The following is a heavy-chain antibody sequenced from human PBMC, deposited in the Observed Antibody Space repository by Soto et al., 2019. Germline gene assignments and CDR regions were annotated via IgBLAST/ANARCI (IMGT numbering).Heavy chain of an antibody. CDR1: GFTFSRFC. V-gene: IGHV3-74*01. CDR3: TRDPGAYSSTCSFYFDS. CDR2: IKADGSST. J-gene: IGHJ4*02. Sequence: EVQLVESWGGLVQPGGSLRLSCSASGFTFSRFCMHWVRQYPGKGLVWVSRIKADGSSTTYADSVKGRFTISRDNAKNTLYLQMDSLRAEDTGVYYCTRDPGAYSSTCSFYFDSWGQGTLVTVSS. D-gene: IGHD6-13*01.